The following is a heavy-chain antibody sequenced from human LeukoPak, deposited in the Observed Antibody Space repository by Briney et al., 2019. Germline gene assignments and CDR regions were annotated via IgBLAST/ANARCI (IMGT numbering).Heavy chain of an antibody. J-gene: IGHJ3*02. D-gene: IGHD3-22*01. Sequence: GASVKVSCKASGGTFSSYAISWVRQAPGQGLEWMGGIIPIFGTANYAQKFQGRVTITTDESTSTPYLELSSLRSEDTAVYYCARAGYYDRSGFPTRVAFDIRGQGTMVTLSS. CDR2: IIPIFGTA. V-gene: IGHV1-69*05. CDR1: GGTFSSYA. CDR3: ARAGYYDRSGFPTRVAFDI.